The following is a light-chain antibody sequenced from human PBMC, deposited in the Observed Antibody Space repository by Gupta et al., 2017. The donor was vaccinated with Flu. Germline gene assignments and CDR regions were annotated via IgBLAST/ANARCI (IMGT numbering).Light chain of an antibody. Sequence: SYVLTQPPSVSVAPGQTATITCGGNNLGSKSVHWYQQQPGQAHVLVVYDDNDRPSGIPERFSGSKSGNTATLTISRVEAGDEADYYCQVWDSGSDHYVFGTGTKVTVL. J-gene: IGLJ1*01. CDR3: QVWDSGSDHYV. V-gene: IGLV3-21*02. CDR2: DDN. CDR1: NLGSKS.